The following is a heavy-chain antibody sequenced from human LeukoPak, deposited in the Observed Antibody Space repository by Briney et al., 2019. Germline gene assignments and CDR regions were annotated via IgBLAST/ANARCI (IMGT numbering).Heavy chain of an antibody. V-gene: IGHV3-9*03. CDR2: ISWNSGSI. J-gene: IGHJ4*02. Sequence: GXSLSLSCAASGFTFDDYAMHWVRQAPGKGLEWVSGISWNSGSIGYADSVKGRFTISRDNAKNSLYLQMNSLRAEDMALYYCARAYSSGSPYFDYWGQGTLVTVSS. CDR3: ARAYSSGSPYFDY. D-gene: IGHD6-19*01. CDR1: GFTFDDYA.